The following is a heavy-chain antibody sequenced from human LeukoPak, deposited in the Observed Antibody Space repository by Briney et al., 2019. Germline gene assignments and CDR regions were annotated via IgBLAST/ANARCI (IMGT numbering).Heavy chain of an antibody. J-gene: IGHJ4*02. V-gene: IGHV3-20*04. CDR1: GFTFDDYG. D-gene: IGHD3-22*01. Sequence: GGSLRLXCAASGFTFDDYGMSWVRQAPGKGLEWVSGINWNGGSTGYADSVKGRFTISRDNAKNSLYLQMNSLRAEDTALYYCARDPDDYYDSSGYWDYWGQGTLVTVSS. CDR3: ARDPDDYYDSSGYWDY. CDR2: INWNGGST.